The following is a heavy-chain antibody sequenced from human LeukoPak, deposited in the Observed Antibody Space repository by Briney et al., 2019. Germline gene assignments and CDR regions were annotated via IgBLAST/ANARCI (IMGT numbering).Heavy chain of an antibody. Sequence: SETLSLTCTVSGGSISSYYWSWIRQPAGKGLEWIGRIYTSGSTNYNPSLKSRVTMSVETSKNQFSLKLSSVTAADTAVYYCARDPLYYYVSVDAFDIWGQGTMVTVSS. J-gene: IGHJ3*02. D-gene: IGHD3-22*01. CDR1: GGSISSYY. CDR2: IYTSGST. CDR3: ARDPLYYYVSVDAFDI. V-gene: IGHV4-4*07.